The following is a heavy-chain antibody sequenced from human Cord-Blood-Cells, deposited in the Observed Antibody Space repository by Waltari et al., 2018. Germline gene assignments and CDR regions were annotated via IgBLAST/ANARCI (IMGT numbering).Heavy chain of an antibody. D-gene: IGHD3-22*01. Sequence: QVQLVESGGGVVQPGRSLRLSCAASGFTVSSYAMHGVRQAPGKGLGWVAVISYDGSNKYYADSVKGRFTISRDNSKNTLYLQMNSLRAEDTAVYYCARDFKYDSSGHDYWGQGTLVTVSS. CDR2: ISYDGSNK. V-gene: IGHV3-30*04. CDR3: ARDFKYDSSGHDY. J-gene: IGHJ4*02. CDR1: GFTVSSYA.